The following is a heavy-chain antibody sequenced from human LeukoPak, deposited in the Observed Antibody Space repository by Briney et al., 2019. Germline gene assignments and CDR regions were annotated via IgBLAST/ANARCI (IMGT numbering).Heavy chain of an antibody. J-gene: IGHJ4*02. Sequence: GGTLRLSCAASGFTFSTYGMNWVRQAPGKGLEWVSAISGRDGNTYYADSVKGRFTISRDNSKNTLYLQINSLRAGDTAVYYCAKDHLPGIVVADRDYWGQGTLVTVSS. CDR2: ISGRDGNT. V-gene: IGHV3-23*01. D-gene: IGHD6-19*01. CDR3: AKDHLPGIVVADRDY. CDR1: GFTFSTYG.